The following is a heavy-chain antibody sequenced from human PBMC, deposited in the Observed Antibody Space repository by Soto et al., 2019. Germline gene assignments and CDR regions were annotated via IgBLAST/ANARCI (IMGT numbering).Heavy chain of an antibody. CDR1: EFTYSYYW. CDR3: ARAGSPGSVDY. J-gene: IGHJ4*02. Sequence: GGSLRLSCAASEFTYSYYWMSWVRQAPGKGLEWVANINQDGSETYYVDSVKGRFTISRDNAKNSLFLQMNSLGAEDTAVYYCARAGSPGSVDYWGQGTLVTVSS. CDR2: INQDGSET. D-gene: IGHD3-10*01. V-gene: IGHV3-7*01.